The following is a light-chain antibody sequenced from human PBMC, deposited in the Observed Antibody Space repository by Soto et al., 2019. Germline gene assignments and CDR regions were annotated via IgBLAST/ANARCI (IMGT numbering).Light chain of an antibody. CDR2: SSV. Sequence: QSVLTQPPSVSGAPGQGVIISCTGSSSNNGAGYDVHWYQQLPRTAPKLLIYSSVNRPSGVPDRFSASKSGTSASLAITGLRPEDEADYYCQSYDSRLNGYVFGTGTKLTVL. CDR1: SSNNGAGYD. J-gene: IGLJ1*01. CDR3: QSYDSRLNGYV. V-gene: IGLV1-40*01.